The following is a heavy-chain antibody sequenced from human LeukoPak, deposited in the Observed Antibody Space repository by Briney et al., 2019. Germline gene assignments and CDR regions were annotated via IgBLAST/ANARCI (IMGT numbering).Heavy chain of an antibody. J-gene: IGHJ4*02. CDR2: MYSVGST. V-gene: IGHV3-66*01. Sequence: GGSLRLSCAASAFIFSNAWMSWVRQAPGKGLEWVSIMYSVGSTFYADSVKGRFTISRDPSKNSLDLQMDSLRVDDTAVYYCARDLSGYSYGFGGDLWGQGTLVTVSS. CDR1: AFIFSNAW. CDR3: ARDLSGYSYGFGGDL. D-gene: IGHD5-18*01.